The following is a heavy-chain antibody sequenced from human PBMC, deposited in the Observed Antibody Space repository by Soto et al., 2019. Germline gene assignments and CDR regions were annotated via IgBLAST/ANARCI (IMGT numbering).Heavy chain of an antibody. V-gene: IGHV3-33*01. CDR3: ARDLGYNYGHPFDY. CDR1: GFTFSGYT. CDR2: IWFDGSNK. D-gene: IGHD5-18*01. Sequence: QVQLVESGGGVVQPGRSLRLSCAASGFTFSGYTIHWVRQAPGKGLERLALIWFDGSNKYYADSVKGRFTISRDNAKNTLYLQMNSLRAEDTAVYYCARDLGYNYGHPFDYWGQGTLVTVSS. J-gene: IGHJ4*02.